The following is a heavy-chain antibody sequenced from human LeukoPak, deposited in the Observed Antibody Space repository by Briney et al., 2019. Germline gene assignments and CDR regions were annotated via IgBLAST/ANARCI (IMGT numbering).Heavy chain of an antibody. Sequence: GGSLRLSCAASGFTFDDYAMHWVRQAPGKGLEWVSLISGDGGSTYYADSVKGRFTISRDNSKNSLYLQMNSLRTEDTALYYCAKDGYCSGGSCYLVGWFDPWGQGTLSPSPQ. CDR2: ISGDGGST. V-gene: IGHV3-43*02. D-gene: IGHD2-15*01. CDR3: AKDGYCSGGSCYLVGWFDP. J-gene: IGHJ5*02. CDR1: GFTFDDYA.